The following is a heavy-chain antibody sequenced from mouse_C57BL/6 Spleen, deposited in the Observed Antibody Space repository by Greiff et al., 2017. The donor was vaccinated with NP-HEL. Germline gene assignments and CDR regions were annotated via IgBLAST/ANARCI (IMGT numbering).Heavy chain of an antibody. CDR1: GYTFTDYE. CDR2: IDPETGGT. Sequence: QVQLQQSGAELVRPGASVTLSCKASGYTFTDYEMHWVKQTPVHGLEWIGAIDPETGGTAYNQKFKGKAILTADKSSSTAYMELRSLTSEDSAVYYCTGTLTGTAFAYWGQGTLVTVSA. V-gene: IGHV1-15*01. CDR3: TGTLTGTAFAY. D-gene: IGHD4-1*01. J-gene: IGHJ3*01.